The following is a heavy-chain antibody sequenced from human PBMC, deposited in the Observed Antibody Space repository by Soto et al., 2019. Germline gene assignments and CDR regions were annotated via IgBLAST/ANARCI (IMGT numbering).Heavy chain of an antibody. CDR3: ARDPRSGSDAFDI. CDR2: ISLTSSYI. D-gene: IGHD6-19*01. Sequence: PGGXLRLSCAXXXXTXSSYSXXXXXXXAGNGLEWVSFISLTSSYIYYADSVKGRFTISRDNAKNSLYLQMNSLRAEDTAVYYCARDPRSGSDAFDIWGQGT. V-gene: IGHV3-21*01. CDR1: XXTXSSYS. J-gene: IGHJ3*02.